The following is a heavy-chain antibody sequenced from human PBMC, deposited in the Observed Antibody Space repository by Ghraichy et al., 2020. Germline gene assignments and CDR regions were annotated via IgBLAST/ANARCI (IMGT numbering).Heavy chain of an antibody. J-gene: IGHJ5*02. V-gene: IGHV1-3*01. CDR2: INAGNGNT. CDR1: GYIFSNYV. Sequence: ASVKVSCKASGYIFSNYVMHWVRQAPGQRLEWMGWINAGNGNTKYSQKFQDRVTITRDTSASTAYMELSSLRSEDTAVYYCAREYSSSWYGSSVFDPWGQGTLVTVSS. CDR3: AREYSSSWYGSSVFDP. D-gene: IGHD6-13*01.